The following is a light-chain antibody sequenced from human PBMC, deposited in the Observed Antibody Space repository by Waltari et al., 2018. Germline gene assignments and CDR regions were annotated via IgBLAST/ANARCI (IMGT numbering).Light chain of an antibody. J-gene: IGLJ7*01. Sequence: QSVATQPPSASGTPGQRVTTPCSGTNFNIGGNPVNSYQQRPGTAPNLLIYNDNQRPSGVPDRFSGSKSGTSASLAISGLQSEDEADYYCAAWDDSLAGVVFGGGTHLTVL. CDR3: AAWDDSLAGVV. CDR1: NFNIGGNP. CDR2: NDN. V-gene: IGLV1-44*01.